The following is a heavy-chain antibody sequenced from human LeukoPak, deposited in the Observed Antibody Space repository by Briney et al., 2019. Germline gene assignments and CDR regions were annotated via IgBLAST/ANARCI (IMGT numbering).Heavy chain of an antibody. CDR3: AKAWTYYYDSSGYYPFDY. V-gene: IGHV3-20*04. J-gene: IGHJ4*02. CDR1: GFTFDDYG. D-gene: IGHD3-22*01. CDR2: INWNGGST. Sequence: GGSLRLSCAASGFTFDDYGMSWVRQAPGKGLEWVCGINWNGGSTGYADSVKGRFTISRDNAKNSLYLQMNSLRAEDTAVYYCAKAWTYYYDSSGYYPFDYWGQGTLVTVSS.